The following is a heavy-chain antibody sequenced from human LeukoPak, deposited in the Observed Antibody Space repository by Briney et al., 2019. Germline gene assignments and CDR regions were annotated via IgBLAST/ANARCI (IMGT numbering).Heavy chain of an antibody. CDR1: GFTFSSYG. CDR3: AGVYRAMGAFDY. V-gene: IGHV3-33*01. D-gene: IGHD5-18*01. J-gene: IGHJ4*02. Sequence: GGSLRLSCAASGFTFSSYGMHWVRQAPGKGLEWVAVIWYDGSNKYYADSVKGRFSISRDNSKNTLYLQMNSLRAEDTAVYYCAGVYRAMGAFDYWGRGTLVSVCS. CDR2: IWYDGSNK.